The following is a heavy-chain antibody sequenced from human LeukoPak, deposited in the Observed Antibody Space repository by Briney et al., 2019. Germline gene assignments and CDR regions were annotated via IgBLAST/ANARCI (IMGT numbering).Heavy chain of an antibody. J-gene: IGHJ3*02. CDR3: ATNAGAAAFDALDI. V-gene: IGHV4-59*03. Sequence: SETLPLTCTVSGGSITEYSWNWIRQPPGKGLEWVGHIYNRETATHNPSLRDRVTISKDTPKNQFSLKLSSVTAADTAIYYCATNAGAAAFDALDIWGQGTMVTVST. CDR2: IYNRETA. CDR1: GGSITEYS. D-gene: IGHD6-13*01.